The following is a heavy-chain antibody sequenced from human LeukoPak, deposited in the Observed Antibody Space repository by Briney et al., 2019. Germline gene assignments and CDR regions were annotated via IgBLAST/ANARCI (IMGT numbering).Heavy chain of an antibody. V-gene: IGHV3-7*01. CDR2: IKQDGSEK. D-gene: IGHD3-9*01. J-gene: IGHJ4*02. CDR3: ERGDELRYFDWLSNFDY. Sequence: GGSLRLSCAASGFTFSSYWMIWVRQAPGKGLEWVANIKQDGSEKYYVDSVKGRFTISRDNAKNSLYLQMNSLRAEETAVYYCERGDELRYFDWLSNFDYWGQGTLVTVSS. CDR1: GFTFSSYW.